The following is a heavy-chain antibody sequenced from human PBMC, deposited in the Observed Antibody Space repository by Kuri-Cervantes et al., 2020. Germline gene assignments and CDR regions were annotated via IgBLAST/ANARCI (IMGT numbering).Heavy chain of an antibody. D-gene: IGHD3-9*01. CDR1: GGSISSYY. Sequence: SETLSLTCTVSGGSISSYYWSWIRQPPGKGLEWIGYIYYSGGTNYNPSLKSRVTISVDTSKNQFSLKLSSVTAADTAVYYCARTRYDILTGYFYYYYGMDVWGQGTTVTVSS. J-gene: IGHJ6*02. CDR2: IYYSGGT. CDR3: ARTRYDILTGYFYYYYGMDV. V-gene: IGHV4-59*01.